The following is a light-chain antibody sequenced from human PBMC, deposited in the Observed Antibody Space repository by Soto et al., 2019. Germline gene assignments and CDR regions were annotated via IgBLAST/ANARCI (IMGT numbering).Light chain of an antibody. CDR2: SAS. V-gene: IGKV1-39*01. CDR3: QQRYTTPWT. J-gene: IGKJ1*01. CDR1: QSIANY. Sequence: DIQMTQSPSSLSASVGDRVTLTCRASQSIANYLNWYQHRPGKAPKLLIYSASNMPSGVPSRFTGSGSGTDFTLPISSLQPADFATYYCQQRYTTPWTFGQGTKVEIK.